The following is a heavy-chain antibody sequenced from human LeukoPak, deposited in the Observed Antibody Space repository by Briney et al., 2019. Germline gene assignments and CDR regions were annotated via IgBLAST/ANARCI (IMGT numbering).Heavy chain of an antibody. CDR1: GFTFSDYN. Sequence: PGGSLRLSCAASGFTFSDYNINWVRQAPGKGLEWVSSITSSSRYIYYADSVKGRFTISRDNANNSLFLQMNSLRVEDTAVYYCARGDGGWFDYWGQGTLVTVSS. D-gene: IGHD6-19*01. V-gene: IGHV3-21*01. CDR2: ITSSSRYI. CDR3: ARGDGGWFDY. J-gene: IGHJ4*02.